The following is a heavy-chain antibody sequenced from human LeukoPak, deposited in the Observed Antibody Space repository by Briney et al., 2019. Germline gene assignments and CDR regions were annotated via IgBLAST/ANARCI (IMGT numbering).Heavy chain of an antibody. CDR3: ARGRYYGMDV. Sequence: PGGSQRLSCAASGFTFNSYWMHWVRHAPGKGLVWVSRINSDGSSTTYADSVKGRFTISRDNAKNTLYLQMNSLRAEDTAVYYCARGRYYGMDVWGQGTTVTVSS. CDR2: INSDGSST. J-gene: IGHJ6*02. CDR1: GFTFNSYW. V-gene: IGHV3-74*01.